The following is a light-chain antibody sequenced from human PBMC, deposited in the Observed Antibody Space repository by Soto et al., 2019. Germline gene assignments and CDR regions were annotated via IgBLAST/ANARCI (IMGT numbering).Light chain of an antibody. CDR2: DVT. J-gene: IGLJ1*01. Sequence: QSALTQPRSVSRSPGQSVTISCTGTSSDIGDYDYVSCYQHHAGKTPKLMIYDVTKRPSGVPDRFSGSKSGSTASLTISGLQADDEADYYCCSYADKYPYVFGTGTKVTVL. V-gene: IGLV2-11*01. CDR3: CSYADKYPYV. CDR1: SSDIGDYDY.